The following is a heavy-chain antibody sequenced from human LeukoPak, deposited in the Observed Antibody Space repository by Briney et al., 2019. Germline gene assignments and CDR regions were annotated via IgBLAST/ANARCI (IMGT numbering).Heavy chain of an antibody. CDR1: AGSISRYY. J-gene: IGHJ4*02. Sequence: SETLSLTCTVSAGSISRYYWSWIRQPPGKGLEWIGNIYYTGNTNYNPSLKSRVTISIDTSKNQFSLKLSSVTAADTAVYYCARQQIKALYYYDNSADSWALDSWGQGALVTVSS. V-gene: IGHV4-59*08. D-gene: IGHD3-22*01. CDR3: ARQQIKALYYYDNSADSWALDS. CDR2: IYYTGNT.